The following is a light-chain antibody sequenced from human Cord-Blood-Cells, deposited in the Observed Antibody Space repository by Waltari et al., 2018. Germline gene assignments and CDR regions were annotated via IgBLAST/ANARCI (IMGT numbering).Light chain of an antibody. CDR2: GAS. J-gene: IGKJ2*01. Sequence: EIVMTQSPATLSVSPGERATLSCRASQSVRSNLPWYQQKPGQAPRLLIYGASTRATGIPARFSGSGSGTEFTLTISSLQSEDFAVYYCQQYNNWPPYTFGQGTKLEIK. CDR3: QQYNNWPPYT. CDR1: QSVRSN. V-gene: IGKV3-15*01.